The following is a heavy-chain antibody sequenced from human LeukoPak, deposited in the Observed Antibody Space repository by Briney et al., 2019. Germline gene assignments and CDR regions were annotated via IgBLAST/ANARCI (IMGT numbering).Heavy chain of an antibody. Sequence: GASVKVSCKASGYTFTGYYMHWVRQAPGQGLEWMGWINPNSGGTNYAQKFQGRVTMTRDTSISTAYMELSRLRSDDTAVYYRARESKDYDFWSGYLNWFDPWGQGTLVTVSS. D-gene: IGHD3-3*01. V-gene: IGHV1-2*02. CDR1: GYTFTGYY. CDR2: INPNSGGT. CDR3: ARESKDYDFWSGYLNWFDP. J-gene: IGHJ5*02.